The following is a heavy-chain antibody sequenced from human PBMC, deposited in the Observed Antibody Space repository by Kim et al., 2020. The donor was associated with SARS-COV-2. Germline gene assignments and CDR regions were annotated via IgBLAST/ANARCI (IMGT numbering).Heavy chain of an antibody. CDR1: GDSVSSNSAA. J-gene: IGHJ5*02. V-gene: IGHV6-1*01. CDR3: ARDETTHPLWFGELLNNENWCDP. CDR2: TYYRSKWYN. D-gene: IGHD3-10*01. Sequence: SQTLSLTCAISGDSVSSNSAAWNWIRQSPSRGLEWLGRTYYRSKWYNDYAVSVKSRITINPDTSKNQFSLQLNSVTPEDTAVYYCARDETTHPLWFGELLNNENWCDPWGQGTLVTVSS.